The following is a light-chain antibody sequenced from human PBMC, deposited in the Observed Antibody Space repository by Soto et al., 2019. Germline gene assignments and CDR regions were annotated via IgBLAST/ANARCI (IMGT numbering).Light chain of an antibody. V-gene: IGKV1-9*01. J-gene: IGKJ3*01. CDR3: QQLNSYPRT. CDR2: AAS. CDR1: QGIRNY. Sequence: IQLTQSPSSLSPSVGDRVTITCRASQGIRNYLAWYQQKPGKAPKILIYAASTLQSGVPSRFSGSGSGTDFNLTISRLQTEDFATYDCQQLNSYPRTFGPGTKVDIK.